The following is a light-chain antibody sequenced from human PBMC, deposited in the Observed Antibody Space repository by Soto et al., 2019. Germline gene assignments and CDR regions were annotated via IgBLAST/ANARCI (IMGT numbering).Light chain of an antibody. Sequence: DIQMTQSPSPLSASVGDRVTITCRASQSIDNWLAWYQEKPGKAPKLLIYKTSTLASGVPSRFSGSASGTEFTLTISRLQPDDFASYYCQQYYTMYTFGRGTRLEI. CDR1: QSIDNW. J-gene: IGKJ2*01. V-gene: IGKV1-5*03. CDR3: QQYYTMYT. CDR2: KTS.